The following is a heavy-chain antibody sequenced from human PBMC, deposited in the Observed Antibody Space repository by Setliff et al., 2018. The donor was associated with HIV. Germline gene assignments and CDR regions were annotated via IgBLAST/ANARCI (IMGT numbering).Heavy chain of an antibody. Sequence: GGSLRLSCAASGFTFDDFGMTWVRQRPGKGLEWVSGINWNGAITDYADSVKGRFTISRDNAKNSLHLQMNSLRAEDAAFYYCTTDLGGSYHGWNYWGQGTLVTVSS. CDR3: TTDLGGSYHGWNY. D-gene: IGHD1-26*01. J-gene: IGHJ4*02. CDR2: INWNGAIT. CDR1: GFTFDDFG. V-gene: IGHV3-20*04.